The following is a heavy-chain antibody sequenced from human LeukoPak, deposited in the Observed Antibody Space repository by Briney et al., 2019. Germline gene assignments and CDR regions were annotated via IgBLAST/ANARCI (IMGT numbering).Heavy chain of an antibody. D-gene: IGHD3-3*01. Sequence: ASVKVSCKASGYTFTTYGTSLVRQAPGQGLEWMGWISAYNGNTNYAQKLQGRVTMTTDTSTSTAYMELRSLRSDDTAVYYCARDYDCWSGYPTGDWFDPWGQGTLVTVSS. CDR1: GYTFTTYG. J-gene: IGHJ5*02. V-gene: IGHV1-18*01. CDR3: ARDYDCWSGYPTGDWFDP. CDR2: ISAYNGNT.